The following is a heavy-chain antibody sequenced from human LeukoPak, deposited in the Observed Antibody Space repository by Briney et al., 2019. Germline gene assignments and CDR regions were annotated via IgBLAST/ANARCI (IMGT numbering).Heavy chain of an antibody. J-gene: IGHJ4*02. CDR2: ISYDGSNK. CDR3: AKIPWYYDSSGYSLDY. D-gene: IGHD3-22*01. V-gene: IGHV3-30*18. Sequence: GRSLRLSCAASGFTFSSYGMHWVRQAPGKGLEWVAVISYDGSNKYYADSVKGRFTISRDNSKNTLYLQMNGLRAEDTAVYYCAKIPWYYDSSGYSLDYWGQGTLVTVSS. CDR1: GFTFSSYG.